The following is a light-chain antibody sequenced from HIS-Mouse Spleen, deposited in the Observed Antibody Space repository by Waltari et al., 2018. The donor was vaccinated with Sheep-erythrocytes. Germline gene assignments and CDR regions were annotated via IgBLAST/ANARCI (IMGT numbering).Light chain of an antibody. CDR1: SSDVGCYNT. Sequence: QSALTQPRSVSGSPGQSVTISCTGTSSDVGCYNTFPWYQQHPGKAPKLMISDVSKRPSGVPDRFSGSKSGNTASLTISGLQAEDEADYYCCSYAGSYNHVFATGTKVTVL. CDR2: DVS. J-gene: IGLJ1*01. V-gene: IGLV2-11*01. CDR3: CSYAGSYNHV.